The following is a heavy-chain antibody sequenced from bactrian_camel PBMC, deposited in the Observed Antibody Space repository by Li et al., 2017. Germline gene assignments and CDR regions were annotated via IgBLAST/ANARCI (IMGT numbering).Heavy chain of an antibody. CDR3: AAKYSDFEEDGAWSRPNSYSY. J-gene: IGHJ4*01. V-gene: IGHV3S53*01. CDR2: LDRTSTT. D-gene: IGHD4*01. Sequence: QVQLVESGGGSVQAGGSLRLSCAVSGATMNHYCMGWFRQAPGKERELVAQLDRTSTTYYAYSVKGRFTISQDNAKNTVYLQMSNLSPEDTAMYHCAAKYSDFEEDGAWSRPNSYSYWGQGTQVTVS. CDR1: GATMNHYC.